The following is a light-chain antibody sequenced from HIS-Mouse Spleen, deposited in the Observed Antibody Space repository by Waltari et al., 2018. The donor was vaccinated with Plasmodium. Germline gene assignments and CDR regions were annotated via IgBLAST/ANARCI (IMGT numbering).Light chain of an antibody. J-gene: IGKJ4*01. CDR1: QDISNY. CDR3: QQYDNLPPLT. V-gene: IGKV1-33*01. CDR2: DAS. Sequence: DIQMTQSPSSLSASVGARVTTTCQASQDISNYLNWYQQKPGKAPKLLIYDASNLETGVPSRFSGSGSGTDFTFTISSLQPEDIATYYCQQYDNLPPLTFGGGTKVEIK.